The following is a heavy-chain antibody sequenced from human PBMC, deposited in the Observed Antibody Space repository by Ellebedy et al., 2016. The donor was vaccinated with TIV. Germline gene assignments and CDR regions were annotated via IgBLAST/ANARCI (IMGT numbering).Heavy chain of an antibody. CDR1: GGSISSGGYY. CDR3: ARDRGYGGDYYGMDV. J-gene: IGHJ6*02. D-gene: IGHD5-12*01. V-gene: IGHV4-61*08. Sequence: SETLSLXXTVSGGSISSGGYYWSWIRQHPGKGLEWIGYIYYSGSTNYNPSLKSRVTISVDTSKNQFSLKLSSVTAADTAVYYCARDRGYGGDYYGMDVWGQGTTVTVSS. CDR2: IYYSGST.